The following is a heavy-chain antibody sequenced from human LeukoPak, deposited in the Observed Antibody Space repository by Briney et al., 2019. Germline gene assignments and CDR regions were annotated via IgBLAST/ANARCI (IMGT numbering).Heavy chain of an antibody. V-gene: IGHV3-7*03. CDR1: GFTFSSYW. CDR3: TTGNWGPY. D-gene: IGHD7-27*01. CDR2: INHNGNVN. Sequence: GGSLRLSCAASGFTFSSYWMNWACQAPGKGLEWVASINHNGNVNYYVDSVKGRFTISRDNAKNSLYLQMSNLRAEDTAVYYCTTGNWGPYWGQGTLVTVSS. J-gene: IGHJ4*02.